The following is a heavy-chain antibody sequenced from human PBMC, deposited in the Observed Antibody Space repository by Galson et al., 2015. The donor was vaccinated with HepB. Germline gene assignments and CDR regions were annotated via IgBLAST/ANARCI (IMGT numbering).Heavy chain of an antibody. J-gene: IGHJ6*02. CDR3: ARPLYSSGWYSGYYYGMDV. CDR2: INPSGGST. Sequence: QSGAEVKRPGASVKVSCKASGYTFTSYYMHWVRQAPGQGLEWMGIINPSGGSTTYAQKFQGRVTMTRDTSTSTVYMEVSSLRSEDTAVYYCARPLYSSGWYSGYYYGMDVWGQGTTVTVSS. D-gene: IGHD6-19*01. CDR1: GYTFTSYY. V-gene: IGHV1-46*01.